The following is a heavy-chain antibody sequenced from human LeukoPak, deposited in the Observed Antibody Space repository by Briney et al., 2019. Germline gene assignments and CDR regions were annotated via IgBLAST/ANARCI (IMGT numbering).Heavy chain of an antibody. J-gene: IGHJ4*02. V-gene: IGHV3-48*03. D-gene: IGHD1-26*01. Sequence: AGGSLRLSCAASGFTFSSYEMNWVRQAPGKGLEWVSYISSSGSTIYYADSVKGRFTISRDNAKNTLYLQMNSLRAEDTAVYYCARDLWSPHSGSYFDYWGQGTLVTVSS. CDR2: ISSSGSTI. CDR3: ARDLWSPHSGSYFDY. CDR1: GFTFSSYE.